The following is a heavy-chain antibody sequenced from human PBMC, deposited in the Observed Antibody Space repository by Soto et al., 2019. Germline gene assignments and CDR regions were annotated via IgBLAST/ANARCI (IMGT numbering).Heavy chain of an antibody. D-gene: IGHD3-3*01. CDR2: IFYSGST. J-gene: IGHJ4*02. CDR3: ARPNDFWNGYGPFDY. V-gene: IGHV4-31*03. Sequence: QVQLQASGPGLVKPSQTLSVICTVSGFSITSNGYYWSWIRQHPGKGLEWIGSIFYSGSTYYNPSLASRVTISLDSAKNTFSLRLNSVTAADTAIYYCARPNDFWNGYGPFDYWGQGSLVTVSS. CDR1: GFSITSNGYY.